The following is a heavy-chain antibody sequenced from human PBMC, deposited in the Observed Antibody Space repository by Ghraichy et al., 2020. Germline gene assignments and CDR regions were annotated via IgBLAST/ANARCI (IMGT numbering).Heavy chain of an antibody. J-gene: IGHJ5*02. CDR3: ARSGGGFCSSTSCYGWGTYITAGGSRFDP. Sequence: GGSLRLSCADSGFTFSTYGMHWVRQAPGEGLEWLAVISYDGTIKYYADSVKGRFTISRDNSKNTLYLQMNSLRAEDTAVYYCARSGGGFCSSTSCYGWGTYITAGGSRFDPWGQGTLVTVSS. V-gene: IGHV3-30*03. D-gene: IGHD2-2*01. CDR2: ISYDGTIK. CDR1: GFTFSTYG.